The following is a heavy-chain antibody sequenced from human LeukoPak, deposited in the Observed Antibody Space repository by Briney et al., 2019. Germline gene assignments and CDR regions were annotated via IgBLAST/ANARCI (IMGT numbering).Heavy chain of an antibody. CDR3: ASGDVVPAAKYYYYMDV. J-gene: IGHJ6*03. CDR2: IIPIFGTA. Sequence: SVKVSCKASGGTFSSYAISWVRQAPGQGLEWMGGIIPIFGTANYAQKFQGRVTITTDESTSTAYMELSSLRSEDTAVYYCASGDVVPAAKYYYYMDVWGKRTTDTVSS. V-gene: IGHV1-69*05. CDR1: GGTFSSYA. D-gene: IGHD2-2*01.